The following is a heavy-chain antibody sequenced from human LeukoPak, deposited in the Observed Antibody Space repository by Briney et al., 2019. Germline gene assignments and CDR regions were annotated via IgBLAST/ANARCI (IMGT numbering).Heavy chain of an antibody. D-gene: IGHD2-15*01. CDR3: ARMNCSGGSCHHPHAFDI. J-gene: IGHJ3*02. CDR2: IIPIFGAA. V-gene: IGHV1-69*13. CDR1: GGTFSSYA. Sequence: SVKVSCKASGGTFSSYAISWVRQAPGQGLEWMGGIIPIFGAANYAQKFQGRVTITADESTSTAYMELSSLRSEDTAVYYCARMNCSGGSCHHPHAFDIWGQGTMVTVSS.